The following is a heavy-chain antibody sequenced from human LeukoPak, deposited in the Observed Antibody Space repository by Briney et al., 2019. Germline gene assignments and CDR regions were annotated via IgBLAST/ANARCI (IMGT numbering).Heavy chain of an antibody. J-gene: IGHJ4*02. D-gene: IGHD1-26*01. V-gene: IGHV4-30-2*01. CDR1: GGSISSGGYS. CDR2: IYHSGST. Sequence: SETLSLTCAVSGGSISSGGYSWSWIRQPPGKGLGWIGYIYHSGSTYYNPSLKSRVTISVDRSKNQFSLKLSSATAADTAVCYCATRSGSYPYFFDYWGQGTLVTVSS. CDR3: ATRSGSYPYFFDY.